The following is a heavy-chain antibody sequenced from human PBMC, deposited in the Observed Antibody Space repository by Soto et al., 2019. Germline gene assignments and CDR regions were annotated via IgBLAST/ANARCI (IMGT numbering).Heavy chain of an antibody. CDR3: ARGQRNTAMLLSQYYYYGMDV. Sequence: PSETLSLTCAVYGGSFSGHYWSWIRQPPGKGLEWIGEINHSGSTNYNPSLKSRVTISVDTSKNQFSLKLSSVTAADTAVYYCARGQRNTAMLLSQYYYYGMDVWGQGTTVT. CDR2: INHSGST. D-gene: IGHD5-18*01. V-gene: IGHV4-34*01. CDR1: GGSFSGHY. J-gene: IGHJ6*02.